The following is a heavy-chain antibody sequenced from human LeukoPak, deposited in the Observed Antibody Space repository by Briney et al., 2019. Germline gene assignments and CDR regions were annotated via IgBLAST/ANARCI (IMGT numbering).Heavy chain of an antibody. J-gene: IGHJ3*02. CDR3: ARHGTYCGGDCHDALDI. V-gene: IGHV4-39*01. D-gene: IGHD2-21*02. Sequence: SETLSLTCTVSGGSISSSSYYWGWIRQSPGKGLEWIGSIFYSGSTKSNPSLESRVTISVDTSKNQFSLKLSSVTAADPAVYYCARHGTYCGGDCHDALDIWGQGTMVTVSS. CDR2: IFYSGST. CDR1: GGSISSSSYY.